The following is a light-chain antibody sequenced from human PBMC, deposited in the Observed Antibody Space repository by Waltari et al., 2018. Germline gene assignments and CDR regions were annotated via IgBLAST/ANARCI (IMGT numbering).Light chain of an antibody. CDR2: DDD. CDR1: NLGSKS. CDR3: QVWDNYADLVI. J-gene: IGLJ2*01. V-gene: IGLV3-21*02. Sequence: SSVLTQPPSVSVAPGQTATITCGGNNLGSKSVNWYQQKTGQAPVLVVYDDDSRPPGIPERISGSNSANTASLTINRVEVGDEAAYFCQVWDNYADLVIFGGGTKLTVL.